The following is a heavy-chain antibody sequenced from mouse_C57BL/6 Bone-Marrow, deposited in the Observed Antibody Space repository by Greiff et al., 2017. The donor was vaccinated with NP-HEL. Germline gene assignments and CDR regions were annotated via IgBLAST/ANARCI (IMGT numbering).Heavy chain of an antibody. Sequence: QVQLQQPGAELVKPGASVKLSCKASGYTFTSYLMHWVKQRPGRGLEWIGRIDPNSGGTKYNEKFKSKATLTVDKTSSTAYMQLNSLTSEDSAGYYWAKYCYGSSAFDYWGQGTTLTVSS. CDR3: AKYCYGSSAFDY. J-gene: IGHJ2*01. V-gene: IGHV1-72*01. D-gene: IGHD1-1*01. CDR2: IDPNSGGT. CDR1: GYTFTSYL.